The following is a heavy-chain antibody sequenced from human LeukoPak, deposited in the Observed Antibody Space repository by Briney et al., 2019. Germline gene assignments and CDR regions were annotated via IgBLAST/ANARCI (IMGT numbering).Heavy chain of an antibody. CDR1: GFTFTAYT. CDR3: VRGTAMVKFDP. Sequence: PGGSLRLSCAASGFTFTAYTINWVRQAPGKGLEWVSSISSTSYIYYADSVKGRFTISRDNAKNSVYLQMNSLRAEDTAVYYCVRGTAMVKFDPWGQGTLVTVSS. J-gene: IGHJ5*02. D-gene: IGHD5-18*01. CDR2: ISSTSYI. V-gene: IGHV3-21*01.